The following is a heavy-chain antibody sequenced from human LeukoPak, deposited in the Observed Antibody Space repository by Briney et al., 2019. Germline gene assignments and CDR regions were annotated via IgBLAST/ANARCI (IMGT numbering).Heavy chain of an antibody. CDR3: AKKGAPTGDFDY. V-gene: IGHV3-23*01. CDR1: GFTFSSSA. CDR2: ISNNGGYT. Sequence: GGSLRLSCAASGFTFSSSAMSWVRQAPGKGLEWVSAISNNGGYTYYADSVQGRFTISRDNSKSTLCLQMNSLRAEDTAVYYCAKKGAPTGDFDYWGQGTLVTVSS. J-gene: IGHJ4*02. D-gene: IGHD1-26*01.